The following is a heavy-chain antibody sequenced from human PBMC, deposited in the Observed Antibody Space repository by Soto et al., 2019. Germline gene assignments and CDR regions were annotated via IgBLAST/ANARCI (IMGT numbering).Heavy chain of an antibody. CDR1: GFTFSSYG. Sequence: QVQLVESGGGVVQPGRSLRLSCAASGFTFSSYGMHWVRQAPGKGLEWVAVIWYDGSNKYYADSVKGRFTISRDNFKNTLYVQMNSLRAEDTAVYYCARGEGSCSRTSCYYFTLQSGWFNTWGQGTLVTVSS. CDR2: IWYDGSNK. D-gene: IGHD2-2*01. V-gene: IGHV3-33*01. J-gene: IGHJ5*02. CDR3: ARGEGSCSRTSCYYFTLQSGWFNT.